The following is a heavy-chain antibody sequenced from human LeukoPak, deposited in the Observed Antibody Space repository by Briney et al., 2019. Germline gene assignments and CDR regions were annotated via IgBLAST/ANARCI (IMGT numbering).Heavy chain of an antibody. CDR3: ARESLGSYKTVVIVARGHDAFDM. Sequence: GASVKVSCKASGYTFTSYDINWVRQATGQGLEWMGWMNPNSDNTGYAQKFQGRVTLTRDTSTSTVYMNVSNLRSEDTAVYYCARESLGSYKTVVIVARGHDAFDMWGQGTMVTVSS. V-gene: IGHV1-8*01. D-gene: IGHD3-22*01. CDR2: MNPNSDNT. J-gene: IGHJ3*02. CDR1: GYTFTSYD.